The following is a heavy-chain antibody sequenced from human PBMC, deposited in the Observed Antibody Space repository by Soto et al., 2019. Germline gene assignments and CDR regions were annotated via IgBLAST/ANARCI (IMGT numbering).Heavy chain of an antibody. CDR2: ISAYNGNT. V-gene: IGHV1-18*01. Sequence: GASVKVSCKASGYTFTSYGISWVRQAPGQGLEWMGWISAYNGNTNYAQKLQGRATMTTDTSTSTAYMELRSLRSDDTAVYYCARDYYDILTGLTQNWFDPWGQGTLVTVSS. J-gene: IGHJ5*02. CDR3: ARDYYDILTGLTQNWFDP. CDR1: GYTFTSYG. D-gene: IGHD3-9*01.